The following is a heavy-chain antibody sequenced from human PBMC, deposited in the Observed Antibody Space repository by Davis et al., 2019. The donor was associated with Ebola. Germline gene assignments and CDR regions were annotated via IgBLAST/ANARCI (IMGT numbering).Heavy chain of an antibody. CDR1: GGSFSGYY. V-gene: IGHV4-34*01. CDR3: ARGIHDYIWGSYRP. Sequence: SETLSLTCAVSGGSFSGYYWSWIRQPPGKGLEWIGEINHSGSTNYNPSLKSRVTISVDTSKNQFSLKLSSVTAADTAVYYCARGIHDYIWGSYRPWGQGTLVTVSS. J-gene: IGHJ5*02. CDR2: INHSGST. D-gene: IGHD3-16*02.